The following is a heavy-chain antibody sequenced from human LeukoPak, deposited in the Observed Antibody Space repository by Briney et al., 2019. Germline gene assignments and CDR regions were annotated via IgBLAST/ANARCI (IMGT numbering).Heavy chain of an antibody. Sequence: PSETLSLTCAVYGGSFSGYYWSWIRQPPGKGLEWIGEINHSGSTNYNPSLKSRVTISVDTSKNQFSLKLSSVTAADTAVYYCARLPDTARVDDLDYWGQGTLVTVSS. J-gene: IGHJ4*02. CDR1: GGSFSGYY. CDR2: INHSGST. D-gene: IGHD5-18*01. CDR3: ARLPDTARVDDLDY. V-gene: IGHV4-34*01.